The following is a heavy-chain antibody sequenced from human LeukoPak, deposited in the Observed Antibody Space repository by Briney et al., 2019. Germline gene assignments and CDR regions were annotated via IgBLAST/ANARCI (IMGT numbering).Heavy chain of an antibody. V-gene: IGHV3-23*01. CDR2: ISGSGGST. Sequence: QTGGSLILSCAASGFTFSSYAMSWVRPAPGKGLEWVSAISGSGGSTYYADSVKGRFTISRDNSKNTLYLQMNSLRAEDTAVYYCAKDSTSQPSVTSEPDAFDIWGQGTMVTVSS. CDR1: GFTFSSYA. CDR3: AKDSTSQPSVTSEPDAFDI. J-gene: IGHJ3*02. D-gene: IGHD1-26*01.